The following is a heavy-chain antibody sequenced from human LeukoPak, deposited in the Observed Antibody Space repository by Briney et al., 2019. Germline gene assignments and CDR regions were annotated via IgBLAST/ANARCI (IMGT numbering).Heavy chain of an antibody. V-gene: IGHV3-7*03. CDR1: GFTFSSYE. Sequence: PGGSLRLSCAASGFTFSSYEMNWVRQAPGKGLEWVANIKQDGSEKYYVDSVKGRFTISRDNAKNSLYLQMNSLRAEDTAVYYCARELWFGEPSGNYGMDVWGKGTTVTVSS. CDR3: ARELWFGEPSGNYGMDV. J-gene: IGHJ6*04. D-gene: IGHD3-10*01. CDR2: IKQDGSEK.